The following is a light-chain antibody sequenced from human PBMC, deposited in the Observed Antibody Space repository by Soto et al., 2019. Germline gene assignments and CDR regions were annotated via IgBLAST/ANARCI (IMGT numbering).Light chain of an antibody. CDR3: QQRSNWPPWT. V-gene: IGKV3-11*01. CDR2: DAS. J-gene: IGKJ1*01. Sequence: EIVLTQSPATLSLSPGERATLSCRASQSVSSSLAWYQQKPGQAPRLLIYDASNRAPGIPARFSGSGSGTDFTLTISSLRPEDFALYYCQQRSNWPPWTFGQGTKVDIK. CDR1: QSVSSS.